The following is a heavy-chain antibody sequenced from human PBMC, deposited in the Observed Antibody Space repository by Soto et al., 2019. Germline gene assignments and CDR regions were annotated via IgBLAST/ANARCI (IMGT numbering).Heavy chain of an antibody. CDR2: IKEDGSEK. V-gene: IGHV3-7*01. CDR1: GFTFRSSW. J-gene: IGHJ4*02. Sequence: GGSLRLSCAASGFTFRSSWMNWVRQAPGKGLEWVAGIKEDGSEKYYVDFVKGRFTISRDNDENSLYLQMNGLRAEDTAVYYCARGRGYSCFDYCGLGPQVTVSS. CDR3: ARGRGYSCFDY. D-gene: IGHD5-18*01.